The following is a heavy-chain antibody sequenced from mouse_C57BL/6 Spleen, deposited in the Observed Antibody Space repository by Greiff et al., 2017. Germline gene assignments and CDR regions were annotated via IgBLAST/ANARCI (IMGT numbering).Heavy chain of an antibody. D-gene: IGHD1-1*01. CDR2: IDPENGDT. CDR3: TKTSFITTVVDYCDY. Sequence: EVQLQQSGAELVRPGASVKLSCTASGFNIKDDYMHWVKQRPEQGLEWIGWIDPENGDTEYASKFQGKATITADTSSNTAYLQLSSLTSEDTAVYYCTKTSFITTVVDYCDYWGQGTTLTVSS. J-gene: IGHJ2*01. V-gene: IGHV14-4*01. CDR1: GFNIKDDY.